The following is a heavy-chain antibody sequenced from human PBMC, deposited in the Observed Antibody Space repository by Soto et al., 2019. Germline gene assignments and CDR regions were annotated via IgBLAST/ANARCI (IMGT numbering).Heavy chain of an antibody. V-gene: IGHV1-8*01. CDR2: MNHNSGNT. CDR1: GYTFTSYD. CDR3: ASGYCSGGSCYPDIPNNTDV. J-gene: IGHJ6*03. D-gene: IGHD2-15*01. Sequence: ASMKVSCKASGYTFTSYDINWVRQATRQGLEWKEWMNHNSGNTGYAQKFKGRVTMTRNTSISTAYMEMSSLRSEDTAVFYCASGYCSGGSCYPDIPNNTDVWGKGTTVTVSS.